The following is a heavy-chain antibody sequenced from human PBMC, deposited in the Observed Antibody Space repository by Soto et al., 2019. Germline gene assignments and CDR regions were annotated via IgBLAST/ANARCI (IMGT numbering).Heavy chain of an antibody. D-gene: IGHD3-9*01. CDR1: GGTFSRYA. CDR3: ARERYLGIPFDY. V-gene: IGHV1-69*13. J-gene: IGHJ4*02. Sequence: SVKVSCKASGGTFSRYAISWVRQAPGQGLEWMGGIIPIFGTANYAQKFQGRVTITADESTSTAYMELSSLRSEDTAVYYCARERYLGIPFDYWGQGTLVTVSS. CDR2: IIPIFGTA.